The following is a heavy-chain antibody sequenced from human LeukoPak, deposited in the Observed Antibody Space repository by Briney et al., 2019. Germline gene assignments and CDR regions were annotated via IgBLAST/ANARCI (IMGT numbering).Heavy chain of an antibody. V-gene: IGHV3-48*03. CDR1: GFSFSRYE. J-gene: IGHJ4*02. CDR2: ITTTGDRI. CDR3: VRDTKDY. D-gene: IGHD2-8*01. Sequence: PGGSLKLSCIASGFSFSRYEMNWVRQAPGKGLEWIAYITTTGDRIQYADSVKGRFNISRENKKNTVYLQLTSLRADDTALYYCVRDTKDYWGQGTLVTVSS.